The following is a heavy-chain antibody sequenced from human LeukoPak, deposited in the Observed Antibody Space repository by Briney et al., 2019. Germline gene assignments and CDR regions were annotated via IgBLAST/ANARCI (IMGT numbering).Heavy chain of an antibody. D-gene: IGHD3-22*01. CDR3: ARGYYYDSSGYQGLDY. V-gene: IGHV4-59*01. CDR2: IYYSGST. J-gene: IGHJ4*02. CDR1: GGSISSYY. Sequence: PSETLSLTCTVSGGSISSYYWSWIRQPPGKGLEWIGYIYYSGSTNYNPSLKSRVTISVDTSKNQFSLKLRSVTAADTAVYYCARGYYYDSSGYQGLDYWGQGTLVTVSS.